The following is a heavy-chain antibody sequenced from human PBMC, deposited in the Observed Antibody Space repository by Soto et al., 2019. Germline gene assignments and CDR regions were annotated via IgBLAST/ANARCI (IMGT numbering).Heavy chain of an antibody. CDR1: GFTFSSYS. CDR3: ARDHYDFWSGYPDY. D-gene: IGHD3-3*01. V-gene: IGHV3-21*01. CDR2: ISSSSSYI. J-gene: IGHJ4*02. Sequence: GGSLRLSCAASGFTFSSYSMNWVRQAPGKGLEWVSSISSSSSYIYYADSVKGRFTISRDNAKNSLYLQMNSLRAVDTAVYYCARDHYDFWSGYPDYWGQGTLVTVSS.